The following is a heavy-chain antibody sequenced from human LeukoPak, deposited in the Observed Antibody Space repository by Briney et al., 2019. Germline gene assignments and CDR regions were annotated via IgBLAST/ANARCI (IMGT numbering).Heavy chain of an antibody. CDR3: SHGEDSSGYGDY. CDR2: IIPILGIA. D-gene: IGHD3-22*01. Sequence: TVKVSCKASGGTFSSYAISWVRQAPGQGLEWMGRIIPILGIANYAQKFQGRVTITADKSTSTAYMELSSLRSEDTAVYYCSHGEDSSGYGDYWGQGTLVTVSS. CDR1: GGTFSSYA. V-gene: IGHV1-69*04. J-gene: IGHJ4*02.